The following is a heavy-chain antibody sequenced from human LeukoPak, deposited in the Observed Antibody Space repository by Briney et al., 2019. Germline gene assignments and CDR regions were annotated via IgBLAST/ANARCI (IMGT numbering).Heavy chain of an antibody. V-gene: IGHV3-49*03. Sequence: GGSLRLSCTASGFTFGDYAMSWFRQAPGKGLEWVGFIRSKADGGTTEYAASVKGRFTISRGDSKSIAYLQMNSLKTEDTAVYYCTYDFRSGSPAAVDYWGQGTLVTVSS. CDR3: TYDFRSGSPAAVDY. J-gene: IGHJ4*02. CDR1: GFTFGDYA. CDR2: IRSKADGGTT. D-gene: IGHD3-3*01.